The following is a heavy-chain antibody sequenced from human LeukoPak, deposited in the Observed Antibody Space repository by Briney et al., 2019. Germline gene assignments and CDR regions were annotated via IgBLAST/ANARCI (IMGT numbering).Heavy chain of an antibody. Sequence: ASVKVSFKASGGTFSTYAISWVRQAPGQGLEWVGGIIPIFGTANYAQKFQGRVTITADESTSTAYMELSSLRSEDTAVYYCARAIPPNTVPSHAYGMDVWGQGTTVTVSS. D-gene: IGHD4-11*01. CDR1: GGTFSTYA. CDR3: ARAIPPNTVPSHAYGMDV. CDR2: IIPIFGTA. V-gene: IGHV1-69*13. J-gene: IGHJ6*02.